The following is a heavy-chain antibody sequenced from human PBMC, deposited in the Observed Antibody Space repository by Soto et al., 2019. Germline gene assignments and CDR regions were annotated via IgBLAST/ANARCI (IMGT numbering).Heavy chain of an antibody. Sequence: SDTLALTCAVSSGSISSINWWSGGRQARGEGLEWSGGIYHSGSTNYNPSLKSRVTISVDKSKNQFSLKLSSVTAADTAVYYCARLEGGGRAAAGHYYYYYYGMDVWGQGTTVTVSS. J-gene: IGHJ6*02. CDR3: ARLEGGGRAAAGHYYYYYYGMDV. D-gene: IGHD6-13*01. CDR2: IYHSGST. CDR1: SGSISSINW. V-gene: IGHV4-4*02.